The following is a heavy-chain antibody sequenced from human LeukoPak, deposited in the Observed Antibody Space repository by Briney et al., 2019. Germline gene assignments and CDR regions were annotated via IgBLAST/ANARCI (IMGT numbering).Heavy chain of an antibody. V-gene: IGHV1-8*01. CDR2: MNPNSGNT. D-gene: IGHD3-9*01. J-gene: IGHJ6*03. CDR3: ARGVLGGTLRYFDPRNRRYYMDV. Sequence: ASVKVSCKASGYTFTSYDINWVRQATGQGLEWMGWMNPNSGNTGYAPKFQGRVTMTRNTSISTAYMELSSLRSEDTAVYYCARGVLGGTLRYFDPRNRRYYMDVWGKGTTVTISS. CDR1: GYTFTSYD.